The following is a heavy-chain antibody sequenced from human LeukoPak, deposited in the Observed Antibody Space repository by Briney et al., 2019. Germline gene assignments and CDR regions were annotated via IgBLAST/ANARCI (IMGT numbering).Heavy chain of an antibody. V-gene: IGHV3-23*01. J-gene: IGHJ5*02. Sequence: GGSLRLSCAASGFTFSSYAMSWVRQAPGKGLEWVSAISGSGGSTYYADSVKGRFTISRDNSKSTLYLQMNSLRAEDTAVYYCAKDLLAVAGYNWFDPWGQGTLVTVSS. CDR3: AKDLLAVAGYNWFDP. D-gene: IGHD6-19*01. CDR1: GFTFSSYA. CDR2: ISGSGGST.